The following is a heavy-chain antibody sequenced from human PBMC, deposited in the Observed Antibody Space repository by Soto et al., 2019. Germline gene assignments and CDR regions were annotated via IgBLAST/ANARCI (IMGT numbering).Heavy chain of an antibody. CDR3: ARMSYYYDKWYFDL. V-gene: IGHV4-30-4*01. D-gene: IGHD3-22*01. Sequence: QLHESGPGVVKPSETLSLTCTVSGDSINNNDYYWNWLRQPPGKALEWIGYVYYSGSTYYIPSLKSRLSMSVDTSKNQFSLKLSSVTAADTAIYYCARMSYYYDKWYFDLWGRGTLVTVSS. J-gene: IGHJ2*01. CDR1: GDSINNNDYY. CDR2: VYYSGST.